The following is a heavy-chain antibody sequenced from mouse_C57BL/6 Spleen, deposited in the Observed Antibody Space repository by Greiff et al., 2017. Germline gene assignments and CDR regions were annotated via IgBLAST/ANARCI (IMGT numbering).Heavy chain of an antibody. D-gene: IGHD3-2*02. CDR3: ASPTAQATLAWFAY. J-gene: IGHJ3*01. CDR2: ISDGGSYT. V-gene: IGHV5-4*03. Sequence: EVKLVESGGGLVKPGGSLKLSCAASGFTFSSYAMSWVRQTPEKRLEWVATISDGGSYTYYPDNVKGRFTISRDNAKNNLYLQMSHLKSEDTAMYYCASPTAQATLAWFAYWGQGTLVTVSA. CDR1: GFTFSSYA.